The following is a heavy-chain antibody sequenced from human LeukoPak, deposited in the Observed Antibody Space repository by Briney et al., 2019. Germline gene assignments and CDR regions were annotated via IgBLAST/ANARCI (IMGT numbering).Heavy chain of an antibody. CDR3: VKRNTMVRGGPCFDC. Sequence: ASVKVSCKASGYTFIAYYMHWVRQAPGHGLEWMGWVNPHSGGTHYAQKFHGRETMTRDTSLSTDSMELGRVRPDDTPLCYYVKRNTMVRGGPCFDCWGQGLLVTVSS. J-gene: IGHJ4*02. D-gene: IGHD3-10*01. V-gene: IGHV1-2*02. CDR1: GYTFIAYY. CDR2: VNPHSGGT.